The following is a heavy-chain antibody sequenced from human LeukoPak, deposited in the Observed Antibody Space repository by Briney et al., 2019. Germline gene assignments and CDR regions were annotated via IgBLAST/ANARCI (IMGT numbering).Heavy chain of an antibody. CDR2: INAYNGNT. Sequence: GASVKVSCKASGYTFTSYGISWVRQAPGQGLEWMGWINAYNGNTNYAQKLQGRVTITTDTSTSTAYMEMRSMRSDDTAVYYCAGEGRIAAAVLDYWGKGTLVTVSS. CDR3: AGEGRIAAAVLDY. CDR1: GYTFTSYG. D-gene: IGHD6-13*01. J-gene: IGHJ4*02. V-gene: IGHV1-18*01.